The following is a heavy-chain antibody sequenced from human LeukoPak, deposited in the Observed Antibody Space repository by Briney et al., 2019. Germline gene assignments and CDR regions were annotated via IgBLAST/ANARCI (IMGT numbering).Heavy chain of an antibody. V-gene: IGHV4-39*07. J-gene: IGHJ4*02. D-gene: IGHD2-15*01. CDR3: ARPNIRYCSGGACSNDGSDY. Sequence: SETLSLTCTVSGGSNSSSNYYWGWIRQPPGKGLEWIGSIYYSGSTYYSPSLKSRVTISVDTSKNQFSLKLSSVTAADTAVYYCARPNIRYCSGGACSNDGSDYWGQGTLVTVSS. CDR1: GGSNSSSNYY. CDR2: IYYSGST.